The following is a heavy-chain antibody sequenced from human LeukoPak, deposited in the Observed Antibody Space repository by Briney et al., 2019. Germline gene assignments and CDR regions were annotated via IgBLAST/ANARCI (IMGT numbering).Heavy chain of an antibody. CDR2: IYYSGST. CDR1: GGSISSGGYY. Sequence: PSQTLSLTCTVSGGSISSGGYYWSWIRQHPGKGLEWIGYIYYSGSTYYNPSLKSRVTISVDTSKNRFSLKLSSVTAADTAVYYCARDQGDYVGYYGMDVWGQGTTVTVSS. V-gene: IGHV4-31*03. D-gene: IGHD4-17*01. CDR3: ARDQGDYVGYYGMDV. J-gene: IGHJ6*02.